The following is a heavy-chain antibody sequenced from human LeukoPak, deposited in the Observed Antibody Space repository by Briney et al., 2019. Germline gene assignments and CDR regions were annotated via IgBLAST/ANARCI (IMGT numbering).Heavy chain of an antibody. J-gene: IGHJ4*02. CDR3: ARDGSDNWGLFDS. CDR2: HYHTGRI. Sequence: SETLSLTCSVSGGSISGTSYCWGWIRQPPGKGPEWIGSHYHTGRIYHNPSLNSRVTISVDTSKNQFSLKLSSVTDADTAVYYCARDGSDNWGLFDSWGRGTLVTVSS. CDR1: GGSISGTSYC. V-gene: IGHV4-39*07. D-gene: IGHD1-1*01.